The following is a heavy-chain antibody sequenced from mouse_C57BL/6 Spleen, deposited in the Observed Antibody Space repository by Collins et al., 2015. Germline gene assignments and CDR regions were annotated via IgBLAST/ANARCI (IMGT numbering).Heavy chain of an antibody. J-gene: IGHJ2*01. V-gene: IGHV1-59*01. D-gene: IGHD1-1*01. CDR3: ARGDYYGSSLLDY. CDR1: GYTFTSYW. Sequence: QVQLQQPGAELVRPGTSVKLSCKASGYTFTSYWMHWVKQRPGQGFEWIGVIDPSDSYTNYNQKFKGKATLTVDTSSSTAYMQLSSLTSEDSAVYYCARGDYYGSSLLDYWGQGTTLTVSS. CDR2: IDPSDSYT.